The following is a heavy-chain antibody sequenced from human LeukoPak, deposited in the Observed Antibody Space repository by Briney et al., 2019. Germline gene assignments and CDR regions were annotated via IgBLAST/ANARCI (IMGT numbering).Heavy chain of an antibody. CDR1: GYTFTSYY. CDR2: INPSGGST. D-gene: IGHD3-9*01. V-gene: IGHV1-46*01. J-gene: IGHJ4*02. CDR3: ARTYYDILTGYYSPADY. Sequence: VASVKVSCKASGYTFTSYYMHWVRQAPGRGLEWMGIINPSGGSTSYAQKFQGRVTMTRDTSTSTVYMELSSLRSEDTAVYYCARTYYDILTGYYSPADYWGQGTLVTVSS.